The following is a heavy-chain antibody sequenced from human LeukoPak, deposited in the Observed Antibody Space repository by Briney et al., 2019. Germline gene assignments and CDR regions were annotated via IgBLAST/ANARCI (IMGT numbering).Heavy chain of an antibody. V-gene: IGHV1-69*05. J-gene: IGHJ4*02. CDR2: IIPIFGTA. D-gene: IGHD6-6*01. Sequence: SVKVSCKASGGTFSSYAISWVRQAPGQGLEWMGGIIPIFGTANYAQKFQGRVTITTDESTSTAYMELSSLRSEDTAVYYCATSTHSSSSVDYWGQGTLVTVSS. CDR1: GGTFSSYA. CDR3: ATSTHSSSSVDY.